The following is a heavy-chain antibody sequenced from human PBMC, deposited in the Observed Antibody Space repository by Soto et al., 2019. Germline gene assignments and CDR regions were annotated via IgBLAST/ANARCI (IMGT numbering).Heavy chain of an antibody. CDR1: GTSITTDDW. CDR3: ARGMPPTSRNNFFAP. J-gene: IGHJ5*02. Sequence: SETLSLTCKVSGTSITTDDWWTWVRQPPGKGLEWIGEIHHRGNPSYNPSLRSRVTISVDNSKNQFSLTVTSLTAADTAVYFCARGMPPTSRNNFFAPWGQGALVTVSS. V-gene: IGHV4-4*02. D-gene: IGHD1-26*01. CDR2: IHHRGNP.